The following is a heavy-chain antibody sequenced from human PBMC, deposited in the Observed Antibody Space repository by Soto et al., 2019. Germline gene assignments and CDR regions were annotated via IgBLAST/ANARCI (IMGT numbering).Heavy chain of an antibody. V-gene: IGHV4-4*02. CDR3: ARISTGWYNFLDY. CDR1: GGSISSSNW. Sequence: SETLSLTCAVSGGSISSSNWWSWVRQPPGKGLEWIGEIYHSGSTNYNPSLKSRVTISVDKSRNQFSLKLNSVTAADTAVYYCARISTGWYNFLDYWGQGTLVT. CDR2: IYHSGST. D-gene: IGHD6-19*01. J-gene: IGHJ4*02.